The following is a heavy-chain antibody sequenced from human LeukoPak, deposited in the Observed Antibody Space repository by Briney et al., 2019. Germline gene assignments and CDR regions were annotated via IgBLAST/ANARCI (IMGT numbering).Heavy chain of an antibody. CDR2: IYYSGST. Sequence: PSETLSLTCTVSGGSISSSSYYWGWIRQPPGKGLEWIGSIYYSGSTYYNPSLKSRVTISVDTSKNQFSLKLSSVTAADTAVYYCARVAYRYCSSTSCLGLEKVGLNFDYWGQGTLVTVSS. J-gene: IGHJ4*02. CDR1: GGSISSSSYY. D-gene: IGHD2-2*01. CDR3: ARVAYRYCSSTSCLGLEKVGLNFDY. V-gene: IGHV4-39*01.